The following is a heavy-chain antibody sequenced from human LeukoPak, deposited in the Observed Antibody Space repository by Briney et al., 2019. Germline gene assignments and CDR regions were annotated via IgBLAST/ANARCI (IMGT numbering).Heavy chain of an antibody. V-gene: IGHV3-30-3*01. J-gene: IGHJ4*02. CDR1: GFTFSSYA. D-gene: IGHD3-3*01. CDR3: ASLDPFSSFDY. CDR2: ISYDGSNK. Sequence: GGSLRLSCAASGFTFSSYAMHWVRQAPGKGLEWVAVISYDGSNKYYADSVKGRFTISRDNSKNTLYLQMNSLRAEDTAVYYCASLDPFSSFDYWGQGTLVTVSS.